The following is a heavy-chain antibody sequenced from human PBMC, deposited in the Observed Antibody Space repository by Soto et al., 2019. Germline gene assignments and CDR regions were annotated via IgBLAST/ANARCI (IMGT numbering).Heavy chain of an antibody. D-gene: IGHD4-17*01. CDR2: ISSSSSTI. CDR1: GFTFSSYS. V-gene: IGHV3-48*01. Sequence: EVQLVESGGGLVQPGGSLRLSCAASGFTFSSYSMNWVRQAPGKGLEWVSYISSSSSTIYYADSVKGRFTISRDNAKNSLFLQKNSLRAEAKAVYYCARKLNYGLFELWGQGTLVTVSS. CDR3: ARKLNYGLFEL. J-gene: IGHJ4*02.